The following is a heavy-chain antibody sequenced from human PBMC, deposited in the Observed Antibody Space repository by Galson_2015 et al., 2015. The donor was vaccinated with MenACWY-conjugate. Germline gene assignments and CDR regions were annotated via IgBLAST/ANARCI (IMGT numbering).Heavy chain of an antibody. Sequence: SLRLSCAASGFTFSSYAMSWVRQAPGKGLEWVSAISGSGGSTYYADSVKGRFTISRDNSKNTLYLQMNSLRAEDTAVYYCAKCGESPDAFDIWGQGTMVTVSS. CDR2: ISGSGGST. D-gene: IGHD3-10*01. J-gene: IGHJ3*02. V-gene: IGHV3-23*01. CDR3: AKCGESPDAFDI. CDR1: GFTFSSYA.